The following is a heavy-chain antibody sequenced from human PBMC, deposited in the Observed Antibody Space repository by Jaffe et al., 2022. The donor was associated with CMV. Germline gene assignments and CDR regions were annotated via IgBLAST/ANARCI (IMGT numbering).Heavy chain of an antibody. V-gene: IGHV3-23*04. D-gene: IGHD6-13*01. CDR2: ISGSGGST. CDR3: AKPLAAADGFERYYYYMDV. CDR1: GFTFSSYA. J-gene: IGHJ6*03. Sequence: EVQLVESGGGLVQPGGSLRLSCAASGFTFSSYAMSWVRQAPGKGLEWVSAISGSGGSTYYADSVKGRFTISRDNSKNTLYLQMNSLRAEDTAVYYCAKPLAAADGFERYYYYMDVWGKGTTVTVSS.